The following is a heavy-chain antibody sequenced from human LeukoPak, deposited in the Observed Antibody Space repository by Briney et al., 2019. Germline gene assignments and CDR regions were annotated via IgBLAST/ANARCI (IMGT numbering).Heavy chain of an antibody. V-gene: IGHV1-69*13. D-gene: IGHD3-3*01. CDR2: IIPIFGTA. J-gene: IGHJ4*02. CDR3: AREGVTIFGVVTHLRAHTFDY. CDR1: GGTFSSYA. Sequence: GASVKVSCKASGGTFSSYAISWVRQAPGQGLEWMGGIIPIFGTANYAQKFQGRVTITADESTSTAYMELSSLRSGDTAVYYCAREGVTIFGVVTHLRAHTFDYWGQGTLVTVSS.